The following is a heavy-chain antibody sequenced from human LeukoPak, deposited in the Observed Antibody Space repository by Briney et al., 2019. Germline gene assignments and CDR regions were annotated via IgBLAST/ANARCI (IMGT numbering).Heavy chain of an antibody. CDR2: INSDASSA. CDR1: GFTFSRHW. V-gene: IGHV3-74*01. J-gene: IGHJ4*02. Sequence: GGSLRLSCAASGFTFSRHWMHWVRQAPGKGLVWVSRINSDASSASYADSVKGRFTISRDNAKNTLYLQMNSLRAEGTAVYYCTSDTVDTAVGIDYWGQGTLVTVSS. D-gene: IGHD5-18*01. CDR3: TSDTVDTAVGIDY.